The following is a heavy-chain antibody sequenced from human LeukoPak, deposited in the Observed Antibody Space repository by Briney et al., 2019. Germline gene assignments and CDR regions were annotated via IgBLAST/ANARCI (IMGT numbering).Heavy chain of an antibody. CDR3: ARHLPGGVAMIPIFDY. CDR1: GGSISSYY. V-gene: IGHV4-59*08. J-gene: IGHJ4*02. CDR2: IYYSGST. Sequence: SETYALTCTVSGGSISSYYWSWIRQPPGKGLEWIGYIYYSGSTNYNPSLKSRVTISVDTSKNQFSLKLSSVTAADTAVYYCARHLPGGVAMIPIFDYWGQGTLVTVSS. D-gene: IGHD3-3*01.